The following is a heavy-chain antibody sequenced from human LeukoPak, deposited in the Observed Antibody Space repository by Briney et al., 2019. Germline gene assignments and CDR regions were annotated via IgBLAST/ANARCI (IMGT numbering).Heavy chain of an antibody. Sequence: GGSLRLSCAASGFTFSSYAMSWDRHPPRKGLEWDSAISGSGGSTYYADSVKGRFTISRDNSKNTLYLQMNSLRAEDTAVYYCAKDLTVTRYYYYGMDVWGQGTTVTVSS. CDR3: AKDLTVTRYYYYGMDV. CDR2: ISGSGGST. J-gene: IGHJ6*02. V-gene: IGHV3-23*01. CDR1: GFTFSSYA. D-gene: IGHD4-17*01.